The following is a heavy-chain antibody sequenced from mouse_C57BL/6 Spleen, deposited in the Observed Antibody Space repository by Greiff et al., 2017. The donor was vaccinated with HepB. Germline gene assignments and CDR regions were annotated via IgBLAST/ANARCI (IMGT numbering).Heavy chain of an antibody. CDR3: TRYYYGTSYFDY. V-gene: IGHV14-4*01. CDR1: GFNIKDDY. D-gene: IGHD1-1*01. CDR2: IDPENGDT. Sequence: VQLQQSGAELVRPGASVKLSCTASGFNIKDDYMHWVKQRPEQGLEWIGWIDPENGDTEYASKLQGKATITADTSSNTAYLQLSSLTSEDTAVYYCTRYYYGTSYFDYWGQGTTLTVSS. J-gene: IGHJ2*01.